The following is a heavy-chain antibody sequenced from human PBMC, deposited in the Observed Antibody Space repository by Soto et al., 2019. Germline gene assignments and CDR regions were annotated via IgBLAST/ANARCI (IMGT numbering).Heavy chain of an antibody. V-gene: IGHV4-38-2*01. Sequence: PSETLSLTCAVSGYSISSGYYWGWIRQPPGKGLEWIGSIYHSGSTYYNPSLKSRVTISVDTSKNQFSLKLSSVTAADTAVYYCARAIAAAGWDWGQGTLVTVSS. J-gene: IGHJ4*02. D-gene: IGHD6-13*01. CDR2: IYHSGST. CDR1: GYSISSGYY. CDR3: ARAIAAAGWD.